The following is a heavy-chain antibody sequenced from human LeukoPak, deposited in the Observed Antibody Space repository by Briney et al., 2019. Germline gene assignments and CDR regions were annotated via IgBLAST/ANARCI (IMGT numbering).Heavy chain of an antibody. V-gene: IGHV4-34*12. CDR1: GYSLTNHF. D-gene: IGHD6-13*01. Sequence: SETLSLTCAVHGYSLTNHFWIWIRQPPGKGLEWIGEILHTGRTNYNPSFKSRVTISLDTSKNQFFLNLTSVTAADTAVYCCARGPAAVHPWGQGTLVTVSS. CDR2: ILHTGRT. CDR3: ARGPAAVHP. J-gene: IGHJ5*02.